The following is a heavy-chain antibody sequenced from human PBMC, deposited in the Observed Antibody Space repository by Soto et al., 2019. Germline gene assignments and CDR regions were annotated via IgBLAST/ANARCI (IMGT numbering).Heavy chain of an antibody. J-gene: IGHJ3*02. V-gene: IGHV4-59*08. D-gene: IGHD2-2*01. CDR1: GGSISSYY. CDR2: IYYSGST. CDR3: ARQRVIRYCSSTSCLGDAFDI. Sequence: PSETLSLTCTVSGGSISSYYWSWIRQPPGKGLEWIGYIYYSGSTNYNPSLKSRVTISVDTSKNQFSLKLSSVTAADTAVYYCARQRVIRYCSSTSCLGDAFDIWGQGTMVTVS.